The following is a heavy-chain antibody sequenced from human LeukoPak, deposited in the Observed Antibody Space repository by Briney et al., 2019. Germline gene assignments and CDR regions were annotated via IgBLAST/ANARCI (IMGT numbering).Heavy chain of an antibody. CDR2: IYYSWST. D-gene: IGHD6-13*01. CDR1: GGSISSYH. J-gene: IGHJ6*02. Sequence: SETLSLTCTVSGGSISSYHWSWIRQPPGKGLEWIGYIYYSWSTYYNPSLKSRVTISVDTSKNQFSLKLSSVTAADTAVYYCARLYSSSWYAHLYYYYGMDVWGQGTTVTVSS. CDR3: ARLYSSSWYAHLYYYYGMDV. V-gene: IGHV4-59*08.